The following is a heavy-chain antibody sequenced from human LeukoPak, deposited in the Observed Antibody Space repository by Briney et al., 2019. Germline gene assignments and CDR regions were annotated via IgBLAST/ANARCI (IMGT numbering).Heavy chain of an antibody. CDR1: GFTFSSYA. J-gene: IGHJ6*02. CDR3: AKGMGYYDGMDV. Sequence: GGSLRLSCAASGFTFSSYAMTWVRQAPGKGLEWVSSLSDSGGYTYHANSVKGRFTISRDNSKNTLYLRMNSLRAEDTAVYYCAKGMGYYDGMDVWGQGTTVTVSS. CDR2: LSDSGGYT. V-gene: IGHV3-23*01. D-gene: IGHD1-26*01.